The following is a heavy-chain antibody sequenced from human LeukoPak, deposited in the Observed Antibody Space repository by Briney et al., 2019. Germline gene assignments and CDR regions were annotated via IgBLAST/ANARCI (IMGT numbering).Heavy chain of an antibody. CDR2: INHNGST. V-gene: IGHV4-34*01. CDR1: GGSFSGYY. D-gene: IGHD4-17*01. CDR3: ASGRQNYGDQANWFDP. J-gene: IGHJ5*02. Sequence: SETLSLTCAVYGGSFSGYYWSWIRQPPGKGLEWIGEINHNGSTNYNPSLKSRVTISVDTSKNQFSLKLSSVTAADTAVYYCASGRQNYGDQANWFDPWGQGTLVTVSS.